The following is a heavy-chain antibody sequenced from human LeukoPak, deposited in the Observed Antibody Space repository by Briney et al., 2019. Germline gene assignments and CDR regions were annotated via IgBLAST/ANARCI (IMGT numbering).Heavy chain of an antibody. CDR2: INPSGGST. Sequence: ASVKVSCKASGYTFTSYYMHWVRQAPGQGLEWMGIINPSGGSTSYAQKFQGRVAMTRDTSTSTVYMELSSLRSEDTAVYYCARTLNQRLGFDYWGQGTLVTVSS. D-gene: IGHD3-16*01. J-gene: IGHJ4*02. V-gene: IGHV1-46*01. CDR3: ARTLNQRLGFDY. CDR1: GYTFTSYY.